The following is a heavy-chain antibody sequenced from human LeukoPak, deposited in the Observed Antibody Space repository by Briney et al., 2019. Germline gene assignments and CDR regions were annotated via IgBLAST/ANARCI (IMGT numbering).Heavy chain of an antibody. CDR3: ARGRPYGDYGAAFDY. D-gene: IGHD4-17*01. Sequence: ASVKVSCKASGYTFTVYYMHWVRQAPGQGLEWMGWINPNSGGTNYAQKFQGRVTMTRDTSISTAYMELSRLRSDDTAVYYCARGRPYGDYGAAFDYWGQGTLVTVSS. CDR2: INPNSGGT. J-gene: IGHJ4*02. V-gene: IGHV1-2*02. CDR1: GYTFTVYY.